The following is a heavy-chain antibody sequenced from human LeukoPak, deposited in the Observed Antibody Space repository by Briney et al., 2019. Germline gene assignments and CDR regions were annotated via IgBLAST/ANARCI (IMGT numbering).Heavy chain of an antibody. Sequence: ASVKVSCKASGYTFTSYDINWVRQATGQGLEWMGWMNPNSGNTGYAQKFQGRVTMTRNTSISTAYMGLSSLRSEDTAVYYCARGPRFLEWLRYYYYYMDVWGKGTTVTVSS. CDR2: MNPNSGNT. CDR3: ARGPRFLEWLRYYYYYMDV. D-gene: IGHD3-3*01. V-gene: IGHV1-8*01. CDR1: GYTFTSYD. J-gene: IGHJ6*03.